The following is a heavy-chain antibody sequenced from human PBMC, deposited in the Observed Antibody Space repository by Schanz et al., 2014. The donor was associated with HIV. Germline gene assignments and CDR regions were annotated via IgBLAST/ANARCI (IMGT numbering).Heavy chain of an antibody. Sequence: VQLVESGGGVVRPGKSLRLSCEASGFTFSNYGMHWVRQAPGKGLEWVSSISESGSRSYYADSVNGRFTISRDNSKNTLYLQMTTLRIDDTAVYYCAKPEYDSRGSSQSHFDYWGQGTLVTVSS. D-gene: IGHD3-22*01. J-gene: IGHJ4*02. V-gene: IGHV3-23*04. CDR2: ISESGSRS. CDR3: AKPEYDSRGSSQSHFDY. CDR1: GFTFSNYG.